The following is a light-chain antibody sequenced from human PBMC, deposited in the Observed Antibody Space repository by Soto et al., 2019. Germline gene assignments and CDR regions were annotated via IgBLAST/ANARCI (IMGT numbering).Light chain of an antibody. CDR2: GAD. V-gene: IGKV3-15*01. J-gene: IGKJ1*01. CDR1: QSVSSN. Sequence: EIVMRQSPATLSVSPGERATLSCSASQSVSSNLAWYQQKAGQAHRLLIYGADTRATGIQARFSGSGSGTEFTLTIRSLQSEDFATYYCQQYYSFPRTFGQGTKVDIK. CDR3: QQYYSFPRT.